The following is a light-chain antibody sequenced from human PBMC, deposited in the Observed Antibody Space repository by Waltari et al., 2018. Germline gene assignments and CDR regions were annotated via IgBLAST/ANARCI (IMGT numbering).Light chain of an antibody. Sequence: SYVLTQPPSVSVAPGQTARITCGGNTIGSKRVQCYRQKPGQAPVLVLYDDSDRPSGIPERFSGSNSGNTATLTISRVAAGDEADYYCHVWDSNSDHVVFGGGTKLTVL. CDR3: HVWDSNSDHVV. V-gene: IGLV3-21*02. J-gene: IGLJ2*01. CDR1: TIGSKR. CDR2: DDS.